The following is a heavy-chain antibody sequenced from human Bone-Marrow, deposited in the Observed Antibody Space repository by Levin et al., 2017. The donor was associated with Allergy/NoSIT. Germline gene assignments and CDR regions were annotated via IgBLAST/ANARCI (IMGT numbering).Heavy chain of an antibody. D-gene: IGHD6-13*01. CDR2: ITANSDNI. J-gene: IGHJ4*02. Sequence: LSLTCVASGFTFEDYGMHWVRQVPGKGLQWVSGITANSDNIGYADSVKGRFTVSRDNAKKSLFLQMNSLRPEDTALYYCAKVRAAAGGTGYFDSWGQGTWVTVSS. V-gene: IGHV3-9*01. CDR3: AKVRAAAGGTGYFDS. CDR1: GFTFEDYG.